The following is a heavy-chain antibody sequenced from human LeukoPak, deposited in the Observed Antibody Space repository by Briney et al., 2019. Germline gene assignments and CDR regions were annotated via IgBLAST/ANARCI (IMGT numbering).Heavy chain of an antibody. CDR1: GFTFSSYA. Sequence: GRSLRLSCAASGFTFSSYAMHWVRQAPGKGLEWVSSVSGSGVNTFYAESVKGRFTISRDNSKNTLYLLMNSLRAEDTAVYYCAEYGTGTDWFSSHWGQGALVTVSS. D-gene: IGHD3/OR15-3a*01. CDR2: VSGSGVNT. J-gene: IGHJ4*02. CDR3: AEYGTGTDWFSSH. V-gene: IGHV3-23*01.